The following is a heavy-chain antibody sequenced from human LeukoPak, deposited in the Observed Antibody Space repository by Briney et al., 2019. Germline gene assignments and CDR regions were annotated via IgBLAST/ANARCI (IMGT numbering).Heavy chain of an antibody. CDR3: GRGDFGDSDVFRL. D-gene: IGHD4-17*01. CDR2: IYISGRT. J-gene: IGHJ4*02. V-gene: IGHV4-4*07. CDR1: GGSSSGYY. Sequence: SETLALTCTNSGGSSSGYYWSWLRQPAGKGLEWIGRIYISGRTTYNPSLESRVTMSVDTSKNRFSLNLRSVTAADTAVYYCGRGDFGDSDVFRLWGQGTLVSVSS.